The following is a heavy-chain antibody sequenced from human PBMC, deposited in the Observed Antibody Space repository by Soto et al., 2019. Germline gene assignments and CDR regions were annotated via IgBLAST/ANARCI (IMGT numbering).Heavy chain of an antibody. D-gene: IGHD2-2*01. CDR3: AKDPPTDIVVVPAAMEPDDAFDI. V-gene: IGHV3-23*01. CDR1: GFTFSSYA. Sequence: PGGSLRLSCAASGFTFSSYAMSWVRQAPEGLEWVSAISGTGGSTYYADSVKGRFTISGDNSKNTLYLQMNSLRAEDTAVYYCAKDPPTDIVVVPAAMEPDDAFDIWGQGTMVTVSS. CDR2: ISGTGGST. J-gene: IGHJ3*02.